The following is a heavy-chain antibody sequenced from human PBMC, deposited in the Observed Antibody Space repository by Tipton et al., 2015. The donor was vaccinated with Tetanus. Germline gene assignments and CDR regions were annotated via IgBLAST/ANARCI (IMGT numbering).Heavy chain of an antibody. V-gene: IGHV1-2*04. D-gene: IGHD6-13*01. Sequence: QLVQSGAEVKKPGASAKVSCKASGYTFTGYYMHWVRQAPGQGLEWMGWINPNSGGTNYAQKFQGWVTMTRDTSISTAYMELSRLRSDDTAVYYCARDRGLSSSLHFDYWGQGTLVTVSS. CDR3: ARDRGLSSSLHFDY. CDR2: INPNSGGT. J-gene: IGHJ4*02. CDR1: GYTFTGYY.